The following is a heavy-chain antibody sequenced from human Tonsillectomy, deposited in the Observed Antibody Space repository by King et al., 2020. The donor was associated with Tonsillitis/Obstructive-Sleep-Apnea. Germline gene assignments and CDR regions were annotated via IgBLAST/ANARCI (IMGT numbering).Heavy chain of an antibody. CDR2: INHSGST. CDR1: GGSFSNYY. Sequence: QVQLQQWGAGLLKPSETLSLTCAVYGGSFSNYYWSWIRQPPGKGLEWIGEINHSGSTNYNPSLKSRVTISVDTSKNQFSLKLSSVTAADTAVYYCARGDNSSSWYTDDYYYDMDVWGKGTTVTVSS. J-gene: IGHJ6*03. CDR3: ARGDNSSSWYTDDYYYDMDV. D-gene: IGHD6-13*01. V-gene: IGHV4-34*01.